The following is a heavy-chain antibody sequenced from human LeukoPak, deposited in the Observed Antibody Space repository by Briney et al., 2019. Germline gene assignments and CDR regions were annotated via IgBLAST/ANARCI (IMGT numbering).Heavy chain of an antibody. V-gene: IGHV4-34*01. CDR3: ARGTGSIVVVPAAMIRGYYYFDY. D-gene: IGHD2-2*01. J-gene: IGHJ4*02. Sequence: SETPSLTCAVYGGSFSGYYWSWIRQPPGKGLEWIGEINHSGSTNYNPSLKSRVTISVDTSKNQFSLKLSSVTAADTAVYYCARGTGSIVVVPAAMIRGYYYFDYWGQGTLVTVSS. CDR2: INHSGST. CDR1: GGSFSGYY.